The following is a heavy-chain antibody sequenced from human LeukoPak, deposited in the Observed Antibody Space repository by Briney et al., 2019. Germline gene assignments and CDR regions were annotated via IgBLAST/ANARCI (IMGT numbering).Heavy chain of an antibody. CDR3: ARMYSGTSYYFDY. J-gene: IGHJ4*02. D-gene: IGHD1-26*01. CDR1: GVSISTYY. CDR2: FSYSGST. V-gene: IGHV4-59*01. Sequence: KPSETLSLTCSVSGVSISTYYWIWIRQPPAKGLEWMGFFSYSGSTNYNPSLKSRVTMSVDTSKNQFSLELNSVTAADTAVYYCARMYSGTSYYFDYWGQGTLVTVSS.